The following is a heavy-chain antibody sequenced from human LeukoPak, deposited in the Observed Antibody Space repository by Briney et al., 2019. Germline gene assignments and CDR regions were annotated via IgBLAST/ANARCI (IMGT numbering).Heavy chain of an antibody. CDR2: ISSSTSSI. J-gene: IGHJ5*02. CDR3: ARRVDFWRGNYKLKWFDH. V-gene: IGHV3-21*01. CDR1: GFSFSIFG. D-gene: IGHD3-3*01. Sequence: PGGSLRLSCAASGFSFSIFGMNWVRQAPGKGLEWVSSISSSTSSIFYADSVKGRFTISRDNTKNSLYLQMNSLRVEDTAVYYCARRVDFWRGNYKLKWFDHWGQGSLVTVSS.